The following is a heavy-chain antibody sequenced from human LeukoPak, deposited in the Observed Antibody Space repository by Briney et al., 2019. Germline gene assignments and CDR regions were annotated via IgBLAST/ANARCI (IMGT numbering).Heavy chain of an antibody. CDR1: GLTFSDSA. CDR3: ARDIEFST. D-gene: IGHD3-3*02. CDR2: ISFSGGNT. Sequence: PGGSLRLSCAASGLTFSDSAMNWVRQAPGKGLEWVSLISFSGGNTYYADSMKGRFTISRDNYKDTLYLQMNSLRAEDTAMYYCARDIEFSTWGLGTMVTVSS. V-gene: IGHV3-23*01. J-gene: IGHJ3*01.